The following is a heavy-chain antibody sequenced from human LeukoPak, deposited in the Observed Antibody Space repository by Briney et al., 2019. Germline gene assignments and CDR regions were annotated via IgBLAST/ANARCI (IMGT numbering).Heavy chain of an antibody. V-gene: IGHV4-38-2*02. CDR3: ARAYYDFWSGYLDY. Sequence: SETLSLTYTVSGYSISSGYYWGWIRQPPGKGLEWIGSIYHSGSTYYNPSLKSRVTIPVDTSKNQFSLKLSSVTAADTAVYYCARAYYDFWSGYLDYWGQGTLVTVSS. J-gene: IGHJ4*02. CDR2: IYHSGST. D-gene: IGHD3-3*01. CDR1: GYSISSGYY.